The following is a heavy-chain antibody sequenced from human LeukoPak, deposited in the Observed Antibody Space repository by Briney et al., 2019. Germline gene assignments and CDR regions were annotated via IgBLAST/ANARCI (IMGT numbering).Heavy chain of an antibody. CDR1: GGSISSYY. D-gene: IGHD5-12*01. CDR3: ARDEGKMASFGAFDI. J-gene: IGHJ3*02. Sequence: SETLSLTCTVSGGSISSYYWSWIRQPPGKGLEWIGYTYYSGSTNYNPSLKSRVTISVDTSKNQFSLKLSSVTAADTAVYYCARDEGKMASFGAFDIWGQGTMVTVSS. CDR2: TYYSGST. V-gene: IGHV4-59*12.